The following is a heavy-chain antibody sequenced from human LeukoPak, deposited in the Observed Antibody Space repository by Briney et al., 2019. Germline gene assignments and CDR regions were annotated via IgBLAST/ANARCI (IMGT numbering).Heavy chain of an antibody. J-gene: IGHJ3*02. V-gene: IGHV1-69*01. CDR1: GGTFSSYA. Sequence: SVKVSCKASGGTFSSYAISWVRQAPGQGLEWMGGIIPIFGTANYAQKFQGRVTITADESTSTAYMELSSLRSEDTAVYYCARYRPRYCSSTSCYIADAFDIWGQGTMVTVSS. D-gene: IGHD2-2*02. CDR2: IIPIFGTA. CDR3: ARYRPRYCSSTSCYIADAFDI.